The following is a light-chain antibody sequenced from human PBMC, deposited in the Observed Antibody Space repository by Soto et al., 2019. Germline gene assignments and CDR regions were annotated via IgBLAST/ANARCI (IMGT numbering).Light chain of an antibody. CDR1: GSNIGAGYD. CDR3: QSYDSSLSAPYV. CDR2: DNI. V-gene: IGLV1-40*01. Sequence: QSVLTQPPSVSGAPGQRVTISCTGSGSNIGAGYDVHWYQLLPGTAPKLLIYDNINRPSGVPDRFSGSKSGTSASLAITWLQAEDEADYYCQSYDSSLSAPYVFGTGTKVTVL. J-gene: IGLJ1*01.